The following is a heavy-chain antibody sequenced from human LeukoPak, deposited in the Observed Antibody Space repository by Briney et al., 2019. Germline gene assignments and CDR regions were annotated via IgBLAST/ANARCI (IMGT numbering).Heavy chain of an antibody. Sequence: TLSLTCTVSGGSISSGGYYWSWIRQHPGKGLEWIGYIYYSGSTYYNPSLKSRVTLSVDTSKNQFSLKLSSVTAADTAVYYCARGTGFPFGELSWFDPWGQGTLVTVSS. J-gene: IGHJ5*02. CDR1: GGSISSGGYY. V-gene: IGHV4-31*03. CDR3: ARGTGFPFGELSWFDP. CDR2: IYYSGST. D-gene: IGHD3-10*01.